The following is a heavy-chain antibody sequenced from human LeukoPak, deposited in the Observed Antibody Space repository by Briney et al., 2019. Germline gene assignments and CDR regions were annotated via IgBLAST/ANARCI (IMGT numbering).Heavy chain of an antibody. V-gene: IGHV4-59*01. CDR1: GDSINRYY. Sequence: SETLSLTCTVSGDSINRYYWSWIRQPPGKGLEWIGFIYYSDGTNYNPSLKSRVTISLDTSKNQFSLKLSSVTAADTAVYYCARVRLLWFGELLYPGWFDPWGQGTLVTVSS. CDR2: IYYSDGT. CDR3: ARVRLLWFGELLYPGWFDP. D-gene: IGHD3-10*01. J-gene: IGHJ5*02.